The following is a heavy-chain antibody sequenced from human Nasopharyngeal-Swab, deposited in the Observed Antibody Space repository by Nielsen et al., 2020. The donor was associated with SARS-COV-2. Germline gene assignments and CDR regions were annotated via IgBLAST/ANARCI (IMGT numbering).Heavy chain of an antibody. V-gene: IGHV3-7*01. CDR2: IKQDGSDK. Sequence: GESLKISCAASGLTFTNSWMSWVRQAPGKGLEWVANIKQDGSDKYYVDSVKGRFTISRDNAKNSLELQMNSLRAEDTAVYYCARGVETIHHWGQGSLVTVSS. D-gene: IGHD5-24*01. CDR1: GLTFTNSW. CDR3: ARGVETIHH. J-gene: IGHJ1*01.